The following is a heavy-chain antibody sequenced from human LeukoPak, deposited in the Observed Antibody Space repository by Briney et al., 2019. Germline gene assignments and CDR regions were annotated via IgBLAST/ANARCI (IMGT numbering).Heavy chain of an antibody. J-gene: IGHJ4*02. CDR1: GFTFSSYW. V-gene: IGHV3-7*01. Sequence: PGGSLRLSCAASGFTFSSYWMSWVRQAPGKGLEWVANIKQDGSEKYYVDSVKGRFTISRDNAKNSLYLQMNSLRAEDTAVYYCARDRSYYGSSGPFGIDYWGQGTLVTVSS. CDR3: ARDRSYYGSSGPFGIDY. CDR2: IKQDGSEK. D-gene: IGHD3-22*01.